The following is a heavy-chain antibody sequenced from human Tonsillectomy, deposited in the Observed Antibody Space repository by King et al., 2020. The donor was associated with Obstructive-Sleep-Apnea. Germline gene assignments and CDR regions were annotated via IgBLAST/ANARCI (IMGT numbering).Heavy chain of an antibody. V-gene: IGHV5-51*01. CDR3: ARQQSYYYGMDV. CDR2: IFLGDSDT. Sequence: QLVQSGAEVKKPGESLKISCKDVGNSFTFYWIGWVRQMPGKGLEWMGIIFLGDSDTRYSPSFQGQVTISADKSISTAYLQWSSLKASDSAMYYCARQQSYYYGMDVWGQGTTVTVSS. J-gene: IGHJ6*02. CDR1: GNSFTFYW.